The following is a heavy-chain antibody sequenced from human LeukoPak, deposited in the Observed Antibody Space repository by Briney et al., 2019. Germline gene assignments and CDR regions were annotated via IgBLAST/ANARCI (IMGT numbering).Heavy chain of an antibody. D-gene: IGHD6-19*01. J-gene: IGHJ4*02. CDR2: ISGSGGST. CDR3: ARDSGWFRFDY. V-gene: IGHV3-23*01. CDR1: GFTFSSYA. Sequence: PGGSLRLSCAASGFTFSSYAMSWVRQAPGKGLEWVSAISGSGGSTYYADSVKGRFTISRDNSKNSLFLQTSSLRVDDTAVYYCARDSGWFRFDYWGQGTLVTVSS.